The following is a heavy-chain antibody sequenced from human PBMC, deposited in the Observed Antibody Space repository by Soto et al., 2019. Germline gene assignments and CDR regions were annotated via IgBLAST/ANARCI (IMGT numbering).Heavy chain of an antibody. V-gene: IGHV4-39*01. CDR2: ILYSGSI. CDR1: GGSITRNNHY. Sequence: QLQLQESGPGLVKPSETLSLPCTVSGGSITRNNHYWGWIRQSPGKVLEWIGSILYSGSINYNPSLKSRVTISVETSKNQFSLKMSSVTAADTAVYYCARLGSSGWYHGSYFDYWGQGTLVTVSS. D-gene: IGHD6-19*01. J-gene: IGHJ4*02. CDR3: ARLGSSGWYHGSYFDY.